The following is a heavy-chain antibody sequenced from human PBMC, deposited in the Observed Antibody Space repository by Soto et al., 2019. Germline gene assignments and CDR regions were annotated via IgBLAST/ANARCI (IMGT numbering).Heavy chain of an antibody. CDR2: ISGSGGST. J-gene: IGHJ4*02. CDR3: TRAAIKGELLDY. D-gene: IGHD1-26*01. Sequence: PGGSLRLACAASGFTFSSYAMSWVRQAPGKGLEWVSAISGSGGSTYYADSVKGRFTISRDNSKNTVNLQMNSLRVEDTAVYYCTRAAIKGELLDYWGQGTQVTVSS. V-gene: IGHV3-23*01. CDR1: GFTFSSYA.